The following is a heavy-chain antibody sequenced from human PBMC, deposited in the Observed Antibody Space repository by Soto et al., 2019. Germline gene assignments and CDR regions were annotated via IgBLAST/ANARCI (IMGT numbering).Heavy chain of an antibody. CDR1: GGTFSSYA. D-gene: IGHD3-22*01. CDR3: ARGDHITTIVVAEPYYYYYGMDV. Sequence: QVQLVQSGAEVKKPGSSVKVSCKASGGTFSSYAISWVRQAPGQGLEWMGGIIPIFGTANYAQKFQGRVTITADESTSTAYMELSSLRSEDTAVYYCARGDHITTIVVAEPYYYYYGMDVWGQGTTVTVSS. CDR2: IIPIFGTA. J-gene: IGHJ6*02. V-gene: IGHV1-69*01.